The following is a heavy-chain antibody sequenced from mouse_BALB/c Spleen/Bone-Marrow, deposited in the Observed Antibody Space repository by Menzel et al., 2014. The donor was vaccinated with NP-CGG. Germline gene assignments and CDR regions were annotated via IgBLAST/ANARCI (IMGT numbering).Heavy chain of an antibody. V-gene: IGHV7-3*02. CDR3: ARGAYGNYFAWFAY. D-gene: IGHD2-1*01. CDR2: IRNKANGYTT. Sequence: DVKLVESGGGLVQPGGSLRLSCATSGFTLTDYYMSWVRQPPGKALEWLGFIRNKANGYTTEYSASVKGRFTISRDNSQSILYLQMNTLRAEDSATYYCARGAYGNYFAWFAYWGQGTLVTVSA. CDR1: GFTLTDYY. J-gene: IGHJ3*01.